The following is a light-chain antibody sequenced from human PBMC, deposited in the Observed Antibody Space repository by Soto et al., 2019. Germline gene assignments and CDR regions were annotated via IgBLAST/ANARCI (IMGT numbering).Light chain of an antibody. Sequence: DIQMTQSPSSLSASVGDRGTISCRASQSFTTYVSWFQQKPGKAPELLISAASTLRSGVPSTFSGSGYGSDFTLTISSLRPEDFATYYCQQTFSTPYTFGRGTKV. V-gene: IGKV1-39*01. CDR1: QSFTTY. CDR2: AAS. CDR3: QQTFSTPYT. J-gene: IGKJ2*01.